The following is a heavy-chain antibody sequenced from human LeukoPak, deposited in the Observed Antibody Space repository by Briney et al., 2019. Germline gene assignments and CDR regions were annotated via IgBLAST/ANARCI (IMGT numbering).Heavy chain of an antibody. CDR1: GGSISNRSYY. D-gene: IGHD3-10*01. CDR2: IYYSGST. V-gene: IGHV4-31*03. Sequence: SETLSLTCTISGGSISNRSYYWGWIRQPPGKGLEWIGYIYYSGSTYYNPSLKSRVTISVDTSKNQFSLKLSSVTAADTAVYYCARAITMVRGVIIPIYYGMDVWGKGTTVTVSS. CDR3: ARAITMVRGVIIPIYYGMDV. J-gene: IGHJ6*04.